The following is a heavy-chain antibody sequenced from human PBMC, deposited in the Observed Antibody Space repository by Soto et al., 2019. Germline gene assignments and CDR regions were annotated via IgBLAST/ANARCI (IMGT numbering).Heavy chain of an antibody. CDR3: TKDATRTNGWYHFDY. J-gene: IGHJ4*02. CDR1: GFTFSYFA. V-gene: IGHV3-23*01. D-gene: IGHD6-19*01. CDR2: LNDRGDTT. Sequence: PGGSLRLSCAASGFTFSYFAMGWVRQAPGKGLEWVSVLNDRGDTTYYTDSVKGRFTISRDNSKSTLYLQMNSLRADDTAVYYCTKDATRTNGWYHFDYWGQGALVTVSS.